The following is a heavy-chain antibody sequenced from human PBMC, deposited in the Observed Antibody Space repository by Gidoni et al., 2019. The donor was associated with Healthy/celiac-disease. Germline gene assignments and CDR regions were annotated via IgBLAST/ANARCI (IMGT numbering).Heavy chain of an antibody. CDR2: IYYSGST. V-gene: IGHV4-30-4*01. CDR1: GGSISSGDYY. J-gene: IGHJ4*02. CDR3: ARDGTPTAPGFDY. D-gene: IGHD4-17*01. Sequence: QVQLQESGPGLVKPSQTLSLTCTVSGGSISSGDYYWSWIRPPPGKGLGWIGYIYYSGSTYYNPSLKRRVTISVDTSKNQFSLKLSSVTAADTAVYYCARDGTPTAPGFDYWGQGTLVTVSS.